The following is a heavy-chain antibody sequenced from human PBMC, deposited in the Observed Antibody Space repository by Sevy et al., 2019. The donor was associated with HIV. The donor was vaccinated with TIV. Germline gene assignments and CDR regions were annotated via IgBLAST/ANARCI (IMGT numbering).Heavy chain of an antibody. D-gene: IGHD3-22*01. V-gene: IGHV3-23*01. J-gene: IGHJ4*02. CDR1: GFTFSSYA. CDR3: ATDYYDSSGYYPFIDY. CDR2: ISGSGGST. Sequence: GGSLRLSCAASGFTFSSYAMSWVRQAPGKGLEWVSAISGSGGSTYYADSVKGRLTISRDNSKNTLYLQMNSLRAEDTAVYYCATDYYDSSGYYPFIDYWGLGTLVTVSS.